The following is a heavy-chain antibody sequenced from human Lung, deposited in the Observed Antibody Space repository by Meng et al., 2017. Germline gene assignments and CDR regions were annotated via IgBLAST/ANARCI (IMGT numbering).Heavy chain of an antibody. CDR1: RYNFPDYY. CDR2: INPKSGDT. J-gene: IGHJ4*02. CDR3: ARDEDISAAGKLFGDY. D-gene: IGHD6-25*01. V-gene: IGHV1-2*06. Sequence: QVEVVQSVAEVKKPGASVKVSCKPSRYNFPDYYIHWVRRAPGQGLEWMGRINPKSGDTHYAQKFQARVTMTVDTSISTAYMELSGLRSDDTAMYYCARDEDISAAGKLFGDYWGQGTLVTVSS.